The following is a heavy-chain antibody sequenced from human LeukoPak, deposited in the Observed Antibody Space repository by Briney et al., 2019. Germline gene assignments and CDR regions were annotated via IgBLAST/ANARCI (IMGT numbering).Heavy chain of an antibody. Sequence: PGGSLRLSCAASGFTFSSYSMNWVRQAPGKGLEWVSSISSSSSYIYYADSVKGRFTISRDNAKNSLYLQMNSLRAEDTAVYYCARGVLRYFDWSPPTGIDIWGQGTMVTVSS. CDR1: GFTFSSYS. CDR2: ISSSSSYI. D-gene: IGHD3-9*01. V-gene: IGHV3-21*01. J-gene: IGHJ3*02. CDR3: ARGVLRYFDWSPPTGIDI.